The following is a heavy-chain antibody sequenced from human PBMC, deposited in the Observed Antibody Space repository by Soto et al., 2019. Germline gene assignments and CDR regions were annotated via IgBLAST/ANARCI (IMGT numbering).Heavy chain of an antibody. CDR3: ARFEGTDLTGYYLGP. CDR1: GGSISSGGYS. D-gene: IGHD3-9*01. J-gene: IGHJ5*02. V-gene: IGHV4-30-2*01. CDR2: MYHSGST. Sequence: PSETLSLTCAVSGGSISSGGYSWSWIRQPPGKGLEWIGYMYHSGSTNYNPSLKSRVTISVDTSKNQFSLKLSSVTAADTAVYYCARFEGTDLTGYYLGPWGQGTLVTVSS.